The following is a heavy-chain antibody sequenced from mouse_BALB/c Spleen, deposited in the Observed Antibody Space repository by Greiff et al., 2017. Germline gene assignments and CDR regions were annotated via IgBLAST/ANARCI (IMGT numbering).Heavy chain of an antibody. CDR3: ARESFAY. J-gene: IGHJ3*01. CDR1: GYTFTSYW. V-gene: IGHV1-87*01. CDR2: IYPGDGDT. Sequence: QVQLQQSGAELARPGASVKLSCKASGYTFTSYWMQWVKQRPGQGLEWIGAIYPGDGDTRYTQKFKGKATLTADKSSSTAYMQLSSLASEDSAVYYCARESFAYWGQGTLVTVSA.